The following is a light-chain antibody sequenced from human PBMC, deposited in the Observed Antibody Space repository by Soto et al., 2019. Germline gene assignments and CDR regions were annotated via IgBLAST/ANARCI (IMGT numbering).Light chain of an antibody. CDR1: QSISRY. J-gene: IGKJ1*01. V-gene: IGKV1-39*01. CDR2: AAS. CDR3: QQSNSTPRT. Sequence: DIQMTQSPSTLSASPGDRATLACRASQSISRYLTWYQQKPGQAPKLLIYAASTLHPGFPSRFSVSGSGTDFTLTISSLQSEDFATYYCQQSNSTPRTFGQGTKVDIK.